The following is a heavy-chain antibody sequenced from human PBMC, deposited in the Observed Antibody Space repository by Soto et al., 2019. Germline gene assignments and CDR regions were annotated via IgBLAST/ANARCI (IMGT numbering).Heavy chain of an antibody. CDR3: ARDEAVVVPAVVYYYYYGMDV. CDR2: IIPIFGTA. CDR1: GGTFSSYA. J-gene: IGHJ6*02. Sequence: QVQLVQSGAEVKKPGSSVKVSCTASGGTFSSYAISWVRQAPGQGLEWMGGIIPIFGTANYAQKFQGRVTITADKSTSTAYMALSSLRSEDTAVYYCARDEAVVVPAVVYYYYYGMDVWGQGTTVTVSS. V-gene: IGHV1-69*06. D-gene: IGHD2-2*01.